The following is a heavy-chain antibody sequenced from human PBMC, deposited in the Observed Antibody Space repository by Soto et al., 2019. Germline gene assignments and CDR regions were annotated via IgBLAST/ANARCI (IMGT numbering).Heavy chain of an antibody. CDR3: ARDWRVVTPHCYMDV. CDR2: IWYDGSNK. Sequence: PGGSLRLSCAASGFNFSSYGMHWVRQAPGKGLEWVAVIWYDGSNKYYADSVKGRFTISRDNSKNTLYLQMNSLRAEDTAVYYCARDWRVVTPHCYMDVWGKGTTVTAP. V-gene: IGHV3-33*01. CDR1: GFNFSSYG. D-gene: IGHD2-21*02. J-gene: IGHJ6*03.